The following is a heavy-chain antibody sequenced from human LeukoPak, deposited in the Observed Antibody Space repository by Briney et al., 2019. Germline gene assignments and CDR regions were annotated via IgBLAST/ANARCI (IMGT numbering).Heavy chain of an antibody. D-gene: IGHD5-18*01. V-gene: IGHV3-30-3*01. CDR1: GFTFSSYA. Sequence: GRSLRLSCAASGFTFSSYAMHWVRQAPGKGLEWVAVISYDGSNKYYADSVKGRFTISRDNSKNTLYLQMNSLRAEDTAVHYCAATAMGDYWGQGTLVTVSS. J-gene: IGHJ4*02. CDR3: AATAMGDY. CDR2: ISYDGSNK.